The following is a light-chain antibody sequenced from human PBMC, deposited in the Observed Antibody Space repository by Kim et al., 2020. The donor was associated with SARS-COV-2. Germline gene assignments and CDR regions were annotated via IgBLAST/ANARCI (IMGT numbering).Light chain of an antibody. CDR1: QSVSSDY. Sequence: PGDRATLSCRASQSVSSDYLAWYQQKPGQPPRLLIYAASTRATGIPDRFSGSGSVTDFTLTVDRLETEDIGVYYCQQYGWSPRLTFGGGTKVDIK. J-gene: IGKJ4*01. CDR2: AAS. V-gene: IGKV3-20*01. CDR3: QQYGWSPRLT.